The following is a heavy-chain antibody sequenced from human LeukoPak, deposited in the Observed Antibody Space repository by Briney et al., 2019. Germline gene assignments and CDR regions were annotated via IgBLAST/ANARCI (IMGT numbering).Heavy chain of an antibody. D-gene: IGHD6-25*01. CDR3: ARFVSAAAGWFDP. J-gene: IGHJ5*02. CDR1: GGSFSGYY. CDR2: INHSGST. V-gene: IGHV4-34*01. Sequence: SETLSLTCAVYGGSFSGYYWSWIRQPPGKGLEWIGEINHSGSTNYNPSLKSRVTISVDKSKNQFSLKLSSVTAADTAVYYCARFVSAAAGWFDPWGQGTLVTVSS.